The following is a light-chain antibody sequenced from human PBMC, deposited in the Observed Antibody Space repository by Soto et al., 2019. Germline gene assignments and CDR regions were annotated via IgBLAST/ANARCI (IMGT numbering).Light chain of an antibody. CDR1: RGVSSNY. V-gene: IGKV3-11*01. CDR2: DAS. CDR3: QQRSNWPLT. J-gene: IGKJ4*01. Sequence: EIVLTQSPGTLSLSPGETATLSCRASRGVSSNYLAWYQQKPGLAPRLLIYDASNRATGIPARFSGSGSGTDFTLTISSLEPEDFAVYYCQQRSNWPLTFGGGTKVDIK.